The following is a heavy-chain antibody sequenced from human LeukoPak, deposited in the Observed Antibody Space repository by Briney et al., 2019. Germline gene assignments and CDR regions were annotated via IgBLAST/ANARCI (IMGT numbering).Heavy chain of an antibody. CDR2: IYYSGST. D-gene: IGHD7-27*01. CDR1: GDSISSYY. CDR3: ARDLLGRGDYFDY. V-gene: IGHV4-59*01. Sequence: PSETLSLTCTVSGDSISSYYWNWIRQPPGKGLEWIGYIYYSGSTNYNPSLKSRVTISVDTSKNQFSLKLSSVTAADTAVYYCARDLLGRGDYFDYWGQGTLVTVSS. J-gene: IGHJ4*02.